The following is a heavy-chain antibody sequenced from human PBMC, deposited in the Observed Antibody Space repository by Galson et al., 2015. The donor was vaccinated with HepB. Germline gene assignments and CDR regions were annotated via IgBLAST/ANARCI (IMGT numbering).Heavy chain of an antibody. CDR2: ISYDGSRK. D-gene: IGHD6-13*01. J-gene: IGHJ4*02. CDR1: GFTFSRYG. V-gene: IGHV3-30*18. Sequence: SLRLSCAASGFTFSRYGMHWVRQAPGKGLEWVAVISYDGSRKYYAEFVKGRFTISRDNSKNTLYLQMSSLRAEDRAVYYCAKGVQGSSSWYSGDYWGQGTLVAVSS. CDR3: AKGVQGSSSWYSGDY.